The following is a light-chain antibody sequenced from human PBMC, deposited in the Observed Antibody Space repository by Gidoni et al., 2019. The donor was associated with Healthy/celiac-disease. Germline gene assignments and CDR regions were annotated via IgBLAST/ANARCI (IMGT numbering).Light chain of an antibody. CDR2: GAS. V-gene: IGKV3-20*01. Sequence: ELVLTQSPGTLSLSPGEIVTPSCRASQSVSSSYLAWYQQKPGQAPRLLIYGASSRATGLPARFSGSGSGTDFTLTISRLEPEDFSVYYCQQYGSSPPTFGQGTKLEIK. CDR1: QSVSSSY. J-gene: IGKJ2*01. CDR3: QQYGSSPPT.